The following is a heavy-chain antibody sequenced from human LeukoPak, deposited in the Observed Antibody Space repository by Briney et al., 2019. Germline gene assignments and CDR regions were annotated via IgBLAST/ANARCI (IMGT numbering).Heavy chain of an antibody. CDR3: AKGVDTAMVCAFDI. CDR2: ISSDGGST. D-gene: IGHD5-18*01. Sequence: PGGSLRLSCAASGFIVSAYGMSWVRQAPGKGQEWVSAISSDGGSTYYADSVKGRFTISRDNSKNTLYLQLNNLRAEDTAVYYCAKGVDTAMVCAFDIWGQGTMVTVSS. V-gene: IGHV3-23*01. CDR1: GFIVSAYG. J-gene: IGHJ3*02.